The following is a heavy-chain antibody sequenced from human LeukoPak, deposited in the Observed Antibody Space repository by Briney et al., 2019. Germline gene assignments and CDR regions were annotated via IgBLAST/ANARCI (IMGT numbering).Heavy chain of an antibody. J-gene: IGHJ6*03. CDR3: ARSMSRMTVAERYYYMDV. V-gene: IGHV4-59*01. Sequence: PSETLSLTCTVSGGSISSYYWSWIRQPPGKGLEWIGYIYYSGSTNYNPSLKSRVTISVDTSKNQFSLKLSSVTAADTAVYYCARSMSRMTVAERYYYMDVWGKGTTVTVSS. D-gene: IGHD2-15*01. CDR1: GGSISSYY. CDR2: IYYSGST.